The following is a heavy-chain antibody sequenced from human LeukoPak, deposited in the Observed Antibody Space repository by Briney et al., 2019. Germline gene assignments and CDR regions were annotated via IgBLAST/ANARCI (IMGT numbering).Heavy chain of an antibody. V-gene: IGHV1-69*04. CDR2: IIPILGIA. CDR3: ARAIDGVVVAATSLDP. Sequence: GSSVKVSCKASGGTFSSYAISWVRQAPGQGLELMGRIIPILGIANYAQKFQGRVTITADKSTSTAYMELSSLRSEDTAVYYCARAIDGVVVAATSLDPWGQGTLVTVSS. J-gene: IGHJ5*02. CDR1: GGTFSSYA. D-gene: IGHD2-15*01.